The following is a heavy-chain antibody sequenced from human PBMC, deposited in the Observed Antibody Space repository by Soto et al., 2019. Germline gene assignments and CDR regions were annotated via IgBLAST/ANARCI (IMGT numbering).Heavy chain of an antibody. CDR1: GGSISSGGYY. J-gene: IGHJ5*02. D-gene: IGHD2-2*01. CDR2: IYYSGST. CDR3: ARDRQDIVVVPAAIVEFNWFDP. Sequence: SETLSLTCTVSGGSISSGGYYWSWIRQHPGKGLEWIGYIYYSGSTYYNPSLKSRVTISVDTSKNQFSLKLSSVTAADTAVYYCARDRQDIVVVPAAIVEFNWFDPWGQGTLVTVSS. V-gene: IGHV4-31*03.